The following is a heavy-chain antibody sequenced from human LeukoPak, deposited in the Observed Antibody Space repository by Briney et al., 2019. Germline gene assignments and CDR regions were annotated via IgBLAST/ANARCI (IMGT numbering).Heavy chain of an antibody. J-gene: IGHJ4*02. Sequence: GGSLRLSCAASGFTFSSYAMSWVRQAPGKGLEWVSAISDSGGSTYYADSVKGRFTISRDNSKNTLYLQMNSLRAEDTAVYYCAKGHFGSGYHISFDYWGQGTLVTVSS. CDR1: GFTFSSYA. D-gene: IGHD3-3*02. CDR2: ISDSGGST. CDR3: AKGHFGSGYHISFDY. V-gene: IGHV3-23*01.